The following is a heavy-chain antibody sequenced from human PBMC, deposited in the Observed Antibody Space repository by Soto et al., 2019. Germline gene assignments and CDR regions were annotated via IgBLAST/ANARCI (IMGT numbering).Heavy chain of an antibody. J-gene: IGHJ4*02. Sequence: GGSLRLSCAAFGFTFSTYAMHWVRKAPGKGLEWVAIISYGGSIKYYADSVKGRFTISRDISKNTLYLQMNSPRVEDTAVYYCARDTAERYYDSSGYTLDYWGQGTLVTVSS. CDR2: ISYGGSIK. CDR3: ARDTAERYYDSSGYTLDY. D-gene: IGHD3-22*01. V-gene: IGHV3-30-3*01. CDR1: GFTFSTYA.